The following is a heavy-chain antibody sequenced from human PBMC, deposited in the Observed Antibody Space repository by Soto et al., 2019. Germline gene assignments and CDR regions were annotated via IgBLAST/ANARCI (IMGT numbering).Heavy chain of an antibody. D-gene: IGHD3-22*01. J-gene: IGHJ4*02. CDR1: GGTFSSYA. V-gene: IGHV1-69*06. CDR3: ARVGYYDSLDY. Sequence: GASVKVSCKASGGTFSSYAISWVRQAPGQGLEWMGGIIPIFGTANYAQKFQGRVTITADKSTSTAYMELSSLRSEDTAVYYCARVGYYDSLDYWGQGTLDTVSS. CDR2: IIPIFGTA.